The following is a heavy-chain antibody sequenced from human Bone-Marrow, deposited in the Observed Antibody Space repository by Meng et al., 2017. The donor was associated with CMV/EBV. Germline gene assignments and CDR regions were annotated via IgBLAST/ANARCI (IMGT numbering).Heavy chain of an antibody. Sequence: ETLSLTCVPSGFTFRNNWMHWVRQAPGKGLVWVSRINGDGSIREYADSVKGRLTISRDNAKDTLDLQMNSLRAEDTAVYYCVREMWSNDVWGRGTMVTVSS. J-gene: IGHJ3*01. D-gene: IGHD3-3*01. CDR3: VREMWSNDV. CDR1: GFTFRNNW. V-gene: IGHV3-74*03. CDR2: INGDGSIR.